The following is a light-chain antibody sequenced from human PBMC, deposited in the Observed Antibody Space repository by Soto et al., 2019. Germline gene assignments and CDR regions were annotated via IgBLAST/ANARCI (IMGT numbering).Light chain of an antibody. Sequence: EIVLTQSPDTLSFSPGEGFISSFGANQGVSSSLAWYQQKPGQAPRLLIYGASTRATGIPARFSGSGSGTEFTLTISSLQSEDFAVYYCQQYNNWPLTFGGGTKVDI. V-gene: IGKV3-15*01. J-gene: IGKJ4*01. CDR2: GAS. CDR3: QQYNNWPLT. CDR1: QGVSSS.